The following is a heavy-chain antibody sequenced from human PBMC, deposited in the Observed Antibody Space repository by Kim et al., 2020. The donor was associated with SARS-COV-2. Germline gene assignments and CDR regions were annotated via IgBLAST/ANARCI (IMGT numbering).Heavy chain of an antibody. D-gene: IGHD4-4*01. CDR3: ARGGKTTANDY. V-gene: IGHV1-18*01. J-gene: IGHJ4*02. CDR1: GYTFTSHG. Sequence: ASVKVSCKASGYTFTSHGITWVRQAPGQGLEWMGWISAYYGTTNYAQKLQDRVIMTRDTSTSTAYMELRSLRSDDTAVYYCARGGKTTANDYWGQGTLVTVSS. CDR2: ISAYYGTT.